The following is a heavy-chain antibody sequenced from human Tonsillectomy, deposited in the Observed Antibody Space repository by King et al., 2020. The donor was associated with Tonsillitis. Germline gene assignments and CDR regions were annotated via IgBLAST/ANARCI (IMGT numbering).Heavy chain of an antibody. D-gene: IGHD6-13*01. V-gene: IGHV4-39*01. CDR1: GGSTSSSSYY. CDR2: IYYSGST. CDR3: AGQTYSSSWFGNRNWFDP. Sequence: QLQESGPGLVKPSETLSLTCTVSGGSTSSSSYYWGWIRQPPGKGLEWIRSIYYSGSTYYNPSLKSRVTISVDTSKNQFSLKLSSVTAADTAVYYCAGQTYSSSWFGNRNWFDPWGQGTLVTVSS. J-gene: IGHJ5*02.